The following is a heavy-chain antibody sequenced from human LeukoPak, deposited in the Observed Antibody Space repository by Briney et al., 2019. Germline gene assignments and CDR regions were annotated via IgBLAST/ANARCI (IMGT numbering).Heavy chain of an antibody. CDR1: GFTFSNYW. V-gene: IGHV3-7*01. CDR3: ARAKIGFLEWLFDV. CDR2: IKQDGSDK. J-gene: IGHJ6*04. D-gene: IGHD3-3*02. Sequence: GGSLGLSCAASGFTFSNYWMTWVRQAPGKGLEWVANIKQDGSDKYYVDSVKGRFAISRDNAANSLYLHMNSLRAEDTGIYYCARAKIGFLEWLFDVWGKGTTVTVSS.